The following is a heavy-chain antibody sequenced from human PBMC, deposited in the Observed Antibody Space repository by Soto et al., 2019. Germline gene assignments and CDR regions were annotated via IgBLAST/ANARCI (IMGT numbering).Heavy chain of an antibody. CDR1: GDSVSSNTAA. V-gene: IGHV6-1*01. Sequence: PSPTLSLTCAISGDSVSSNTAAWNWIRSSPSRGLEWLGRTYYRSNWRHDYAVSVKSRITVNPDTSKNHFSLQLNSVTPDDTAVYYCARGVAGSGFDLWGQGTLVPVSP. CDR3: ARGVAGSGFDL. CDR2: TYYRSNWRH. J-gene: IGHJ4*02. D-gene: IGHD6-19*01.